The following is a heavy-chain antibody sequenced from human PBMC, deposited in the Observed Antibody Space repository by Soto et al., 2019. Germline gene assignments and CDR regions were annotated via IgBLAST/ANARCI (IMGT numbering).Heavy chain of an antibody. CDR1: GYSFTSYW. D-gene: IGHD2-15*01. J-gene: IGHJ4*02. CDR2: IYPGDSDT. CDR3: ARPRGGGGSLAPKH. V-gene: IGHV5-51*01. Sequence: GESLKISCKGSGYSFTSYWIGWVRQMPGKGLEWMGIIYPGDSDTRYSPSFQGQVTISXXXXXXTXYXQXXXLKAXDTAMYYCARPRGGGGSLAPKHWGQGTLVTVSS.